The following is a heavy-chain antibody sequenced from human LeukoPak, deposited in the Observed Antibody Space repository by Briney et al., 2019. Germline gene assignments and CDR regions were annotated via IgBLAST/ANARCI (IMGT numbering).Heavy chain of an antibody. CDR2: IKSKTDGGTT. J-gene: IGHJ4*02. CDR3: ATIPTDYDVLTGYYRHDY. V-gene: IGHV3-15*01. CDR1: GFTFFNTW. Sequence: GGSLRLSCAASGFTFFNTWMNWVRQAPGKGLDWVGRIKSKTDGGTTDYAAPVKGRFTISRDDSRNTLYLQMNSLKAEDTAIYYCATIPTDYDVLTGYYRHDYWGQGTLGTVSS. D-gene: IGHD3-9*01.